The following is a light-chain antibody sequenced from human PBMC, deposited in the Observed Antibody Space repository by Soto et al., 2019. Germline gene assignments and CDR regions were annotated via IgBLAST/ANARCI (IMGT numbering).Light chain of an antibody. CDR1: QSVSSN. CDR3: HQRSNWPPFT. J-gene: IGKJ4*01. Sequence: EKVMTQSPATLSVSPGERATLSCRASQSVSSNLAWYQQKPGQAPRLLIYGASNRATGIPARFSGSGSGTDFTLTISSLEPEDFAVYYCHQRSNWPPFTFGGGTKVDIK. V-gene: IGKV3-11*01. CDR2: GAS.